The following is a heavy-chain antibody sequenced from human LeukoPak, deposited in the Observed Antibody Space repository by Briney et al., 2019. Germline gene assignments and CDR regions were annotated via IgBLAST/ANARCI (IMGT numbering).Heavy chain of an antibody. CDR3: TREGVYAPDPSSYHRDAFDI. J-gene: IGHJ3*02. CDR2: FDPEDGET. CDR1: GYTLTELS. Sequence: GASVKVSCKVSGYTLTELSMHWVRQAPGKGLERMGGFDPEDGETIYAQKFEGRVTITADKSTNTAHMELRRLESGDTAVYYCTREGVYAPDPSSYHRDAFDIWGQGTVVIVSS. D-gene: IGHD3-16*02. V-gene: IGHV1-24*01.